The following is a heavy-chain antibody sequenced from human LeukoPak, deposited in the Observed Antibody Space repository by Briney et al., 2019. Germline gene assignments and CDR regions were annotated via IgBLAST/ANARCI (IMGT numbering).Heavy chain of an antibody. D-gene: IGHD6-13*01. J-gene: IGHJ4*02. Sequence: GGSLRLSCAASGFTFSNYAMHWVRQAPGKGLEWVAVISYDGSNKYYADSVKGRFTISRDNSKNTLYLQMNSLRAEDTTVYYCARGHSSSWYLGAFDIWGQGTLVTVSS. CDR1: GFTFSNYA. CDR2: ISYDGSNK. V-gene: IGHV3-30*04. CDR3: ARGHSSSWYLGAFDI.